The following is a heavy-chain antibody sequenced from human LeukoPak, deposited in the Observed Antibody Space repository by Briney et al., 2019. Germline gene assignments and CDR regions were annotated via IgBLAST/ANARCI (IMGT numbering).Heavy chain of an antibody. J-gene: IGHJ4*02. V-gene: IGHV3-30-3*01. CDR1: GFTFSNYP. Sequence: GGSLRLSCAASGFTFSNYPMHWVRQAPGKGLEWVAVIPYDGSNNYYSDSVKGRLTISRDNSKNTLYLQMNSLRPENTAVYYCARSEGTTVTMFDYWGQGTLVTVSS. CDR2: IPYDGSNN. D-gene: IGHD4-17*01. CDR3: ARSEGTTVTMFDY.